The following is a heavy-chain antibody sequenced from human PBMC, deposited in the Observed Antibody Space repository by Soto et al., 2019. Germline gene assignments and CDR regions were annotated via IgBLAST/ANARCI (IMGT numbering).Heavy chain of an antibody. V-gene: IGHV3-21*01. CDR3: ARAPYYYDSRGYWAY. CDR2: ISSSSSYI. Sequence: EVQQVESGGGLVKPGGSLRLSCAASGFTFSSYSMNWVRQAPGKGLEWVSSISSSSSYIYYADSVKGRFTISRDNAKNSLYLQMNSLRAEDTAVYYCARAPYYYDSRGYWAYWGQGTLVTVSS. D-gene: IGHD3-22*01. J-gene: IGHJ4*02. CDR1: GFTFSSYS.